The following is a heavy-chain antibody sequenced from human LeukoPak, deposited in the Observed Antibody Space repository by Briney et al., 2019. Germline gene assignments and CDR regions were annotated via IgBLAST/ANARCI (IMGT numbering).Heavy chain of an antibody. J-gene: IGHJ4*02. CDR3: AREGLQSDY. CDR2: IYASGTT. CDR1: GGSINGYY. D-gene: IGHD5-24*01. V-gene: IGHV4-4*07. Sequence: SETLSLTCTVSGGSINGYYWSWIRQPAGKGLEWIGRIYASGTTNYNPSLKSRVTVSVDRSKNQFSLKLSSVTAADTAVYYCAREGLQSDYWGQGTLVTVSS.